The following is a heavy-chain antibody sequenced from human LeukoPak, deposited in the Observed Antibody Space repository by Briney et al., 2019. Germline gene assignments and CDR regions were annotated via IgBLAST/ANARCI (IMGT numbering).Heavy chain of an antibody. V-gene: IGHV3-23*01. CDR1: GFTFSSYA. Sequence: GGSLRLSCAASGFTFSSYAMSWVRQAPGKGLEWVSAISGSGRSTFYADSVKGRFTISRDNSKSTLYLQMNSLRAEDTAVYYCAKDVGYCSGGTCYSGRNWLDPWGQGTLVTVSS. CDR2: ISGSGRST. D-gene: IGHD2-15*01. CDR3: AKDVGYCSGGTCYSGRNWLDP. J-gene: IGHJ5*02.